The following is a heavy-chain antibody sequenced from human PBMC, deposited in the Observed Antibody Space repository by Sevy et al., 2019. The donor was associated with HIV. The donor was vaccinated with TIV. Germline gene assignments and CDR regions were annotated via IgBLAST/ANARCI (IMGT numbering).Heavy chain of an antibody. CDR2: ISNSGTTI. V-gene: IGHV3-48*03. D-gene: IGHD3-22*01. Sequence: GGSLRLSCVASGFTFSSYEMNWVRQAPGKGLEWLSYISNSGTTISYSDSVRGRFTISRDNARNSLYLQMNSLRVEDTAVYYCAKGDRSFYGLDVWGQGTTVTVSS. CDR3: AKGDRSFYGLDV. J-gene: IGHJ6*02. CDR1: GFTFSSYE.